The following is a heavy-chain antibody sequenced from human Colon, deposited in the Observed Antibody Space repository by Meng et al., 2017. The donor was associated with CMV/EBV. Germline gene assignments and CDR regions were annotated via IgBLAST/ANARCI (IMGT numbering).Heavy chain of an antibody. V-gene: IGHV3-21*01. CDR1: GFTFSDYA. D-gene: IGHD2-2*01. CDR2: ITSSGAYT. Sequence: GGSLRLSCAGSGFTFSDYAMNWVRLAPGKGLEWVSSITSSGAYTHFADSVKGRFAISRDNAKNTLYLQMNSLRAEDTAVYYCVRDRDYCNGTSCEKTHYYYYGMDVWGQGTTVTVSS. CDR3: VRDRDYCNGTSCEKTHYYYYGMDV. J-gene: IGHJ6*02.